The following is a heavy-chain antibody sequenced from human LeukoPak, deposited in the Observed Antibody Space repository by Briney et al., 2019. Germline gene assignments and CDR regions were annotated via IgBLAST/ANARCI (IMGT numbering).Heavy chain of an antibody. CDR2: INTDGSST. J-gene: IGHJ3*01. D-gene: IGHD2-2*02. CDR1: GFTFSNCA. CDR3: ARDIPLFF. Sequence: GGSLRLSCAASGFTFSNCAMHWVRQAPGKGLEWVSRINTDGSSTSYADSVKGRFTISRDNAKNTLYLQMNSLRAEDTAVYYCARDIPLFFWGQGTMVTVSS. V-gene: IGHV3-74*01.